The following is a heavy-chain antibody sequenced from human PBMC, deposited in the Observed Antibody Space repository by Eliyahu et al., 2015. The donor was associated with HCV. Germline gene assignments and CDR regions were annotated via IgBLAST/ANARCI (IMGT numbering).Heavy chain of an antibody. J-gene: IGHJ4*02. D-gene: IGHD1-26*01. Sequence: EVQLVESGGGLVQPGGSLRLSCSASGFTFSSYAMHWVRQAPGKGLEYVSAISSNGGSTYYADSVKGRFTISRDNSKNTLYLQMSSLRAEDTAVYYCVKGSRGSYEGYYFDYWGQGTLVTVSS. V-gene: IGHV3-64D*06. CDR3: VKGSRGSYEGYYFDY. CDR1: GFTFSSYA. CDR2: ISSNGGST.